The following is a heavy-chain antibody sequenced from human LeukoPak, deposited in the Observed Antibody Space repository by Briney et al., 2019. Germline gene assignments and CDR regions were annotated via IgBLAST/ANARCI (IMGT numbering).Heavy chain of an antibody. D-gene: IGHD5-12*01. CDR1: GGSISSSSYY. V-gene: IGHV4-39*02. CDR2: IYYSGST. CDR3: ARDYRGYSGYARAGFDQ. Sequence: PSETLSLTCTVSGGSISSSSYYWGWIRQPPGKGLEWIGSIYYSGSTYYNPSLKSRVTISVDTSKNQFSLKLSSVTAADTAVYYCARDYRGYSGYARAGFDQWGQGTLVTVSS. J-gene: IGHJ4*02.